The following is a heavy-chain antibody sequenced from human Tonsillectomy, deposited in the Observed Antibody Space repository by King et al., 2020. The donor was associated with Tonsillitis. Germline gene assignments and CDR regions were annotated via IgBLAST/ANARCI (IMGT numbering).Heavy chain of an antibody. CDR2: IRYNGLNK. V-gene: IGHV3-30*02. CDR3: AKDRWRLTAHFDY. CDR1: GFNFSDYG. J-gene: IGHJ4*02. D-gene: IGHD2-21*02. Sequence: VQLVESGGGVVQPGGSLRLSCEASGFNFSDYGMHWVRQAPGKGLEWVAFIRYNGLNKYYKESVKGRFTISRDNSKSTLFLQMNSLRAEDTAVYYCAKDRWRLTAHFDYWGQGILVTVSS.